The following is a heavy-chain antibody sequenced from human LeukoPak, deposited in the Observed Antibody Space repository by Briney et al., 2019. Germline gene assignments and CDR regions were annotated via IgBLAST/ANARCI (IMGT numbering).Heavy chain of an antibody. V-gene: IGHV3-53*01. Sequence: GGSLRLSCAASGFIVSSNYMSWVRQAPGKGLEWVSVIYSGGSTFYADSVKGRFTISRDNSKNTLYLQMNSLRVEDTALYYCARHVAGPYYFDYWGQGALVTVSS. J-gene: IGHJ4*02. CDR2: IYSGGST. CDR1: GFIVSSNY. D-gene: IGHD6-19*01. CDR3: ARHVAGPYYFDY.